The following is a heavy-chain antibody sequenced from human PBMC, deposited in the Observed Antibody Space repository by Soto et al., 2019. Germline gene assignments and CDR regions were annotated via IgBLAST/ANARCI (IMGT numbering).Heavy chain of an antibody. D-gene: IGHD2-2*01. V-gene: IGHV1-69*13. CDR1: GGTFSSYA. J-gene: IGHJ3*02. CDR3: AREYFISTSCYPQGNDAIDI. CDR2: IIPIFGAA. Sequence: SVKVSCKASGGTFSSYAISWVRQAPGQGLEWMGGIIPIFGAANYAQKFQGRVTITADESTSTAYLELSSLRSEDTAVYYCAREYFISTSCYPQGNDAIDIWGQGTMVTVSS.